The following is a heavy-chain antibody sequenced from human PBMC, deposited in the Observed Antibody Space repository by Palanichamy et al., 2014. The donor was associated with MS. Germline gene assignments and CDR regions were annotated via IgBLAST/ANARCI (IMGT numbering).Heavy chain of an antibody. D-gene: IGHD2-2*01. CDR1: SSYS. CDR3: ARGGFSGYCSSTSCPFDY. Sequence: SSYSMNWVRQAPGKGLEWVSSISSSSSYIYYADSAKGRFTISRDNAKNSLYLQMNSLRAEDTAVYYCARGGFSGYCSSTSCPFDYWGPGTLVTVSS. V-gene: IGHV3-21*01. J-gene: IGHJ4*02. CDR2: ISSSSSYI.